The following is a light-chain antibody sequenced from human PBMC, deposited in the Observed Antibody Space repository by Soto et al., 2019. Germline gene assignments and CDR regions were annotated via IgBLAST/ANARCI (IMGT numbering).Light chain of an antibody. CDR1: EDINSR. V-gene: IGKV1-12*01. J-gene: IGKJ5*01. CDR3: QQADSFPIT. Sequence: DIQMTQSPSSVSASVGDRVTISCRASEDINSRLAWYQQKPGNAPKXLIYAAFILQSGVPSRFSGYGSGTDFTLSISSLQPEDFATYYCQQADSFPITFGQGTRLEIK. CDR2: AAF.